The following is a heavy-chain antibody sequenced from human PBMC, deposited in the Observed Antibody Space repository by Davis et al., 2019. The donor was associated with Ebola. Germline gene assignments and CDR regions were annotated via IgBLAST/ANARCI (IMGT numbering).Heavy chain of an antibody. CDR3: AQGSSSDN. CDR1: GFPFSAYA. CDR2: VSISGRDK. J-gene: IGHJ4*02. V-gene: IGHV3-23*01. Sequence: PGGSLRLSCAASGFPFSAYAMSWVRQPPGEGLQWVSTVSISGRDKYYIDSVMGRFTVSRDNSKNTVCLQKNSLRVEDTAHYYCAQGSSSDNWGPGTLVTVSS. D-gene: IGHD1-26*01.